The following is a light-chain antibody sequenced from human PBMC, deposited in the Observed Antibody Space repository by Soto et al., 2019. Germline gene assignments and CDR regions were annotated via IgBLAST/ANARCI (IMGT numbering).Light chain of an antibody. J-gene: IGKJ4*01. Sequence: DIQMTQSPASLSASVGDAVSLTCRASRSISNYLNWYQQKPGKAPKLLIYKASSLESGVPSRFSGSGSGTDFTLTISSLQPDDFATYYCQHYDTYPLTFGGGTKVDIK. CDR2: KAS. CDR3: QHYDTYPLT. CDR1: RSISNY. V-gene: IGKV1-5*03.